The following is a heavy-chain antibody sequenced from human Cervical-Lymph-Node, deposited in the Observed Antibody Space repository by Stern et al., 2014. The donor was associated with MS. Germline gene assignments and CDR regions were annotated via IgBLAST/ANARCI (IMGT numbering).Heavy chain of an antibody. CDR3: AREGIPGAGGTFDN. J-gene: IGHJ4*02. CDR2: IIPIFATT. CDR1: GGTFSSYT. D-gene: IGHD1-26*01. Sequence: QVQLVESGAEVKKPGSSVKVSCNVSGGTFSSYTLNWVRQAPGQGLECMGGIIPIFATTNYPQRFQGKVTITADGSTSTTYLEVSSLTSEDTAVYYCAREGIPGAGGTFDNWGQGTLVIVSS. V-gene: IGHV1-69*01.